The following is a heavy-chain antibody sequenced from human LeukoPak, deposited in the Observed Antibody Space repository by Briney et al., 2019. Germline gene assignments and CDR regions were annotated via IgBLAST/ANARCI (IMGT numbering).Heavy chain of an antibody. V-gene: IGHV3-74*01. CDR2: INSDGSST. CDR3: AKGWVSRNYFDC. D-gene: IGHD2-2*01. J-gene: IGHJ4*02. Sequence: PGGSLRLSCAASGFTFSSYWMHWVRQAPGKGLVWVSRINSDGSSTSYADSVKGRFTISRDNSKSTLYLQMNSLRAEDTAVYYCAKGWVSRNYFDCWGQGSLVTVSS. CDR1: GFTFSSYW.